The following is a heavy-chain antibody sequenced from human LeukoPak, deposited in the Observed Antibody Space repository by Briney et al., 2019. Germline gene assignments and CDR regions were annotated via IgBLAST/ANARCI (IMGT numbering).Heavy chain of an antibody. CDR3: ASAYCSGDCYRHWFDP. CDR2: INPNSGGT. D-gene: IGHD2-21*02. Sequence: ASVKVSCKASGYTFTGYYMHWVRQAPGQGLEWMGWINPNSGGTNYAQKFQGRVTMTRDTSISTAYMELSRLRSDDTAVYYCASAYCSGDCYRHWFDPWGQGTLVTVSS. J-gene: IGHJ5*02. CDR1: GYTFTGYY. V-gene: IGHV1-2*02.